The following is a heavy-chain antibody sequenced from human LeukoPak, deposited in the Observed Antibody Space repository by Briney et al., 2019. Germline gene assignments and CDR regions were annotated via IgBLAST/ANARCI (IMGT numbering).Heavy chain of an antibody. CDR1: GFTFDDYA. CDR2: ISWNSGSI. CDR3: AREAGHSDY. J-gene: IGHJ4*02. Sequence: GRSLRLSCAASGFTFDDYAMHWVRQAPGKGLEWVSGISWNSGSIGYADPVKGRFTISRDNAKNSLYFQMNSLRAEDTALYYCAREAGHSDYWGQGTLVTVSS. D-gene: IGHD6-13*01. V-gene: IGHV3-9*01.